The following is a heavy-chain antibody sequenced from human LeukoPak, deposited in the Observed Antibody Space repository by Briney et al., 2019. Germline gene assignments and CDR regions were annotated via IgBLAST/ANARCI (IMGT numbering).Heavy chain of an antibody. CDR2: IYYSGST. CDR1: GGSISSYY. CDR3: ARDATGSYPYYYYGMDV. J-gene: IGHJ6*02. V-gene: IGHV4-59*01. Sequence: KPSETLSLTCTVSGGSISSYYWSWIRQPPGKGLEWIGYIYYSGSTNYNSSLKSRVTISVDTSKNQFSLKLSSVTAADTAVYYCARDATGSYPYYYYGMDVWGQGTTVTVSS. D-gene: IGHD1-26*01.